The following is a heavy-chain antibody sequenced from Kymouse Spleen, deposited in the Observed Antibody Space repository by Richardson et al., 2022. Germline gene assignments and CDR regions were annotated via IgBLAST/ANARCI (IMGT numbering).Heavy chain of an antibody. Sequence: QVQLQQWGAGLLKPSETLSLTCAVYGGSFSGYYWSWIRQPPGKGLEWIGEINHSGSTNYNPSLKSRVTISVDTSKNQFSLKLSSVTAADTAVYYCARCDSSGYYYLFDYWGQGTLVTVSS. CDR1: GGSFSGYY. D-gene: IGHD3-22*01. CDR2: INHSGST. CDR3: ARCDSSGYYYLFDY. V-gene: IGHV4-34*01. J-gene: IGHJ4*02.